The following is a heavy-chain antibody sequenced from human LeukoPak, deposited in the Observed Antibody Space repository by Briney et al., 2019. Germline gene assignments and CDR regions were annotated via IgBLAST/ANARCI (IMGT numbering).Heavy chain of an antibody. CDR3: ARDRGELSLSAQFDC. V-gene: IGHV4-4*07. Sequence: SETLSLTCSASVPSIRSYYLSWIRQSAGKGLEWIGRIYTSGSTNYNPSLKSRVTMSVDTSKNQFSLKLSSVTAADTGVYFCARDRGELSLSAQFDCWGQGTLVTVSS. D-gene: IGHD3-16*02. CDR2: IYTSGST. CDR1: VPSIRSYY. J-gene: IGHJ4*02.